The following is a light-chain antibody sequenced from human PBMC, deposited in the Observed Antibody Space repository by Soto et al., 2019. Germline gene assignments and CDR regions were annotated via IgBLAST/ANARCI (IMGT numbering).Light chain of an antibody. Sequence: DIQMTQSPSSLSASVGDRVTITCRASQGISNYLVWYQQKQGKVPKLLIYAASTLQSGVPSRFSGSGYGTDFTLTISSLQPEDVATFYCQNYNGAPWTFGQGTKVEIK. CDR1: QGISNY. CDR3: QNYNGAPWT. J-gene: IGKJ1*01. V-gene: IGKV1-27*01. CDR2: AAS.